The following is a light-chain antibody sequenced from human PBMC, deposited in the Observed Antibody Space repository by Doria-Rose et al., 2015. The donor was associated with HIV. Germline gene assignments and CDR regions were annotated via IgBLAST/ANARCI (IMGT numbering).Light chain of an antibody. CDR3: HQYGTSWT. J-gene: IGKJ1*01. CDR2: DGS. Sequence: TQSPGTLSLSPGERATLSCRASQSFSSTYLAWYQQKPGQAPSLLIYDGSTRATGIPDRFGASGSGTDFTLTINRLEPEDFALYYCHQYGTSWTFG. CDR1: QSFSSTY. V-gene: IGKV3-20*01.